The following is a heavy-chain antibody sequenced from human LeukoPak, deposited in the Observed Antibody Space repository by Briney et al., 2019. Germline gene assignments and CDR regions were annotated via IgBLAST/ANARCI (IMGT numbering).Heavy chain of an antibody. Sequence: PSETLSLTCTVTGGSISGYHWNWIRQSPGKGLEWISNIFYTGNADYNPSLKSRVTISINTSKNEISLILRSVTAADTAVYYCARLGVIGRTFDYWGQGTLVTVSS. D-gene: IGHD2-21*01. CDR3: ARLGVIGRTFDY. J-gene: IGHJ4*02. CDR1: GGSISGYH. V-gene: IGHV4-59*08. CDR2: IFYTGNA.